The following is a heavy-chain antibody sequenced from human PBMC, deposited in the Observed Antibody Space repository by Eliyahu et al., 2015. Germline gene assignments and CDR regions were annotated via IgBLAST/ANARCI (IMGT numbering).Heavy chain of an antibody. V-gene: IGHV4-38-2*01. CDR3: ASMSSSWTGYNWFDP. CDR1: GYSXSSTYY. CDR2: XYXSGSI. J-gene: IGHJ5*02. D-gene: IGHD3/OR15-3a*01. Sequence: QVQLQESGPGLVKPSETLSLXCXVSGYSXSSTYYXGWXRQPPGKGLXWIGSXYXSGSIYYNPSLKSRVTISVDTSKNQFSLKLSSVTAADTAVYYCASMSSSWTGYNWFDPWGQGTLVTVSS.